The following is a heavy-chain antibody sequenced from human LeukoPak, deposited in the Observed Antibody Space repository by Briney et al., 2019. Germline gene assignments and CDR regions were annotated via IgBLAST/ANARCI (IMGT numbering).Heavy chain of an antibody. CDR2: ISGSGGST. Sequence: GGSLRLSCAASGFTFSSYAMSWVRQAPGKGLEWVSAISGSGGSTYYADSAKGRFTISRDNSKNTLYPQMNSLRAEDTAVYYCAKVFTMIVVVPLDYWGQGTLVTVSS. D-gene: IGHD3-22*01. J-gene: IGHJ4*02. V-gene: IGHV3-23*01. CDR3: AKVFTMIVVVPLDY. CDR1: GFTFSSYA.